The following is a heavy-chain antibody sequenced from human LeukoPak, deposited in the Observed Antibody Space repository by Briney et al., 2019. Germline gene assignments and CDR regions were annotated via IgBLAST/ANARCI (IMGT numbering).Heavy chain of an antibody. CDR1: GGTFSSYA. CDR3: AREGYSSGWYPVGFDY. D-gene: IGHD6-19*01. Sequence: GASVKVSCKASGGTFSSYAISWVRQAPGQGLEWMAWISAYNGNTNYAQKLQGRVTMTTDTSTSTAYMELRSLRSDDTAVYYCAREGYSSGWYPVGFDYWGQGTLVTVSS. J-gene: IGHJ4*02. V-gene: IGHV1-18*01. CDR2: ISAYNGNT.